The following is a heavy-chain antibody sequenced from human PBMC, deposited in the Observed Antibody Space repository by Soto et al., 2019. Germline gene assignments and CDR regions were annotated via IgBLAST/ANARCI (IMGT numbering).Heavy chain of an antibody. J-gene: IGHJ5*02. CDR1: GGSISSGGYY. CDR3: ARESSGATLPEDWFDP. CDR2: IYYSGST. Sequence: QVQLQESGPGLVKPSQTLSLTCTVSGGSISSGGYYWRWIRQHPGKGLEWIGYIYYSGSTYSNPSLKSRVTISVDTSKNQFSLKLSSVTAADTAVYYCARESSGATLPEDWFDPWGQGTLVTVSS. V-gene: IGHV4-31*03. D-gene: IGHD3-22*01.